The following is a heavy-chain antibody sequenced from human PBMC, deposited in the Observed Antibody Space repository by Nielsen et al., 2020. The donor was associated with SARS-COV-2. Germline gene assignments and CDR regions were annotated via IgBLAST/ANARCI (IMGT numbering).Heavy chain of an antibody. V-gene: IGHV3-30-3*01. CDR3: ARDMSHIVVVTAIPGGFDY. D-gene: IGHD2-21*02. Sequence: GGSLRLSCAASGFTFSSYAMHWVRQAPGKGLEWVAVISYDGSNKYYADSVKGRFTISRDNSKNTLYLQMNSLRAEDTAVYYCARDMSHIVVVTAIPGGFDYWGQGTLVTVSS. CDR1: GFTFSSYA. J-gene: IGHJ4*02. CDR2: ISYDGSNK.